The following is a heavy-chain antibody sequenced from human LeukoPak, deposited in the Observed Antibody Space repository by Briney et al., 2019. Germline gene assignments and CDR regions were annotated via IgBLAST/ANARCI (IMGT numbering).Heavy chain of an antibody. J-gene: IGHJ4*02. Sequence: HAASVKVSCKASGYTFTSYGISWVRQAPGQGLEWMGWISAYNGNTNYAQKLQGRVTMTTDTSTSTAYMELRSLRSDDTAVYYCARGSLSGSSWYSNLPDDYWGQGTLVTVSS. CDR2: ISAYNGNT. V-gene: IGHV1-18*01. CDR3: ARGSLSGSSWYSNLPDDY. CDR1: GYTFTSYG. D-gene: IGHD6-13*01.